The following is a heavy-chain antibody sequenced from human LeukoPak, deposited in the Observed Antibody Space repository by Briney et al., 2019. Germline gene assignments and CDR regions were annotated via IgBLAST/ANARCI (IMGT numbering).Heavy chain of an antibody. Sequence: ASVKVSCKASGYTVTSYGISWVRQAPGQGLEWMGWISAYNGNTNYAQKLQGRVTMTTDKSTSTAYMELSSLRSEDTAVYYCAKQGVVVTHYYGMDVWGQGTTVTVSS. D-gene: IGHD3-22*01. CDR1: GYTVTSYG. CDR3: AKQGVVVTHYYGMDV. CDR2: ISAYNGNT. V-gene: IGHV1-18*01. J-gene: IGHJ6*02.